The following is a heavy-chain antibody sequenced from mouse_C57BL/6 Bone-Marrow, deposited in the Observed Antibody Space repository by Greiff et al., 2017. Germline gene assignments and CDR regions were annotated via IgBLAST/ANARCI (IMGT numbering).Heavy chain of an antibody. V-gene: IGHV1-81*01. Sequence: QVQLQQSGAELARPGASVKLSCKASGYTFTSYGISWVKQRTGQGLEWIGEIYPRSGNTYYNEKFKGKATLTVDTSSSTAYMQLSSLTSEDSAVYYCARGFTTVVATNFYFDYWGQGTTLTVSS. CDR2: IYPRSGNT. CDR3: ARGFTTVVATNFYFDY. CDR1: GYTFTSYG. J-gene: IGHJ2*01. D-gene: IGHD1-1*01.